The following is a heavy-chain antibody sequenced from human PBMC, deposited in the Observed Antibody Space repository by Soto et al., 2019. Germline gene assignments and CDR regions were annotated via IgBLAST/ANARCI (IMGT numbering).Heavy chain of an antibody. D-gene: IGHD2-21*01. CDR2: IYVTGAV. J-gene: IGHJ5*02. V-gene: IGHV4-31*03. Sequence: SETLSLTCSVSGAALNSGNYYWSWTRQVPGKGLEWIGHIYVTGAVDYNPSLRDRITISQDTSERQFSLNLRLVTAADTAVYYCARLRIATNNYKWFDPWGQGTLVTVSS. CDR3: ARLRIATNNYKWFDP. CDR1: GAALNSGNYY.